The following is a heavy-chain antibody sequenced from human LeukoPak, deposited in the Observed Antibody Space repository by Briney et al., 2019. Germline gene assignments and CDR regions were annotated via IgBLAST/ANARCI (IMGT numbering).Heavy chain of an antibody. D-gene: IGHD4-11*01. CDR3: LVMTTVTTSNYYYHYMDV. J-gene: IGHJ6*03. Sequence: GASVKVSCKASGYTFTSYDINWVRQATGQGLEWMGWMNPNSGNTGYAQKFQGRVTMTRNTSISTAYMELSSLRSEDTAVYYCLVMTTVTTSNYYYHYMDVWGKGTTVTVSS. V-gene: IGHV1-8*01. CDR2: MNPNSGNT. CDR1: GYTFTSYD.